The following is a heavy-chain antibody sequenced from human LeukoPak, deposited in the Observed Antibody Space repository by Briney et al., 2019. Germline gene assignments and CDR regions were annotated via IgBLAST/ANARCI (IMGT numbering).Heavy chain of an antibody. Sequence: GGSLRLSCSASGFVFSIYTMYWVRQAPGKGPEYVSTISGSGNGGSIYYADSVKGRFTISRDDSKSILYLQMNGLRSEDTAVYYCVKDFGRVRGTPDSWGRGTLVTVSS. D-gene: IGHD3-16*01. CDR1: GFVFSIYT. CDR2: ISGSGNGGSI. V-gene: IGHV3-64D*06. CDR3: VKDFGRVRGTPDS. J-gene: IGHJ4*02.